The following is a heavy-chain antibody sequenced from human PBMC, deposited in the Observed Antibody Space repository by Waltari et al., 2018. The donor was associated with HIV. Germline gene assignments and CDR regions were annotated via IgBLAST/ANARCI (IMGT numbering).Heavy chain of an antibody. CDR2: ISGNGGSR. D-gene: IGHD2-2*01. J-gene: IGHJ4*02. V-gene: IGHV3-23*04. Sequence: EVQLVESGGGLVQPGESLRHSCAASGFTFCKYGMTWVRQAPGKGLQWVAGISGNGGSRYYTDSVKGRFTISRDNSKKTLYLQMDSLRAEDTAVYYCAKVPVLPTGREDYWGQGTLVTVSS. CDR1: GFTFCKYG. CDR3: AKVPVLPTGREDY.